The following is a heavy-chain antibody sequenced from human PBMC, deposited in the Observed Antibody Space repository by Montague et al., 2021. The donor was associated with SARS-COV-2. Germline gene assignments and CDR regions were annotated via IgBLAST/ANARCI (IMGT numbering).Heavy chain of an antibody. CDR3: ARRLSGYDRDDAFDI. CDR1: GGSISSSSYY. Sequence: SETLSLTCTVSGGSISSSSYYWGWIRQPPGKGLEWIGSIYDSGSTYYNPSLKSRVTISVDTSKNQFSLKLSSVTAEDTAVYYCARRLSGYDRDDAFDIWGQATTVTVSS. J-gene: IGHJ3*02. D-gene: IGHD5-12*01. CDR2: IYDSGST. V-gene: IGHV4-39*01.